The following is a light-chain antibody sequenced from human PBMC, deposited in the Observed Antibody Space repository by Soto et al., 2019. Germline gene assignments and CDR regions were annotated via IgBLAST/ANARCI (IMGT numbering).Light chain of an antibody. CDR3: GSYTSDNTLV. CDR2: DVS. J-gene: IGLJ2*01. CDR1: SSDIGSYNY. Sequence: QLVLTQPASVSGSPGQSITISCTGTSSDIGSYNYVSWYQQHPGEVPRLMIYDVSNRPSGVSNRFSGSKSGNTASLTISGLQAEDEADYYCGSYTSDNTLVFGGGTKVTVL. V-gene: IGLV2-14*03.